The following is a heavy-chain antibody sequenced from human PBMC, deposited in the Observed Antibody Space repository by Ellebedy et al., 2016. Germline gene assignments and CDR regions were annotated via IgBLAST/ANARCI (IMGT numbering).Heavy chain of an antibody. CDR2: ISSSGSLK. CDR3: TREAGGSFVDS. D-gene: IGHD1-26*01. V-gene: IGHV3-48*04. CDR1: GFTFSSYS. J-gene: IGHJ4*02. Sequence: GGSLRLSXAVSGFTFSSYSFNWIRQAPGKGLEWVSHISSSGSLKFYADSLRDRFTISRDNAKNLLHLQMNSLTVGDTAVYFCTREAGGSFVDSWGQGVLVTVSS.